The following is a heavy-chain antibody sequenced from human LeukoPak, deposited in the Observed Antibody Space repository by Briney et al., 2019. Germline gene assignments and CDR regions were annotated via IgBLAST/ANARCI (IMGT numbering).Heavy chain of an antibody. Sequence: SETLSLTCTVSGGSISSYYWSWIRQPAGKGLEWIGRIYTSGSTNYNPSLKSRVTISVDTSKNQFSLKLSSVTAADTAVYYCARQHSMLLRPDIWGQGTMVTVSS. CDR3: ARQHSMLLRPDI. J-gene: IGHJ3*02. D-gene: IGHD2-8*01. CDR1: GGSISSYY. V-gene: IGHV4-4*07. CDR2: IYTSGST.